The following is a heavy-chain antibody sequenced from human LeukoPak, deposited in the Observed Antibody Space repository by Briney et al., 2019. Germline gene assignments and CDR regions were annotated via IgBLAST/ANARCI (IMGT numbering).Heavy chain of an antibody. CDR1: GFTFSSYA. CDR2: ISGSGGST. D-gene: IGHD6-6*01. Sequence: GGSLRLSCAASGFTFSSYAMSWVRQAPGKGLEWVSAISGSGGSTYYADSVKGRFTISRDNSKNTLYLQMNSLRAEDTAVYYCAKGGGIAARQGYYFDYWGQGTLVTVSS. CDR3: AKGGGIAARQGYYFDY. V-gene: IGHV3-23*01. J-gene: IGHJ4*02.